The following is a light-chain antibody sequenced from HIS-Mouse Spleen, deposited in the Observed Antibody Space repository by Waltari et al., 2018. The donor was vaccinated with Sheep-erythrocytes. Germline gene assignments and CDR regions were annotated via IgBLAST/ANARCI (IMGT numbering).Light chain of an antibody. V-gene: IGKV1-13*02. CDR1: QGISSA. CDR3: QQFNSYPLT. CDR2: DAS. J-gene: IGKJ4*01. Sequence: AIQLTQSPSSLSASVGDRVTITCRASQGISSALAWYHQKPGKAPKLLIYDASSLESGGPSRFSGSGSGTDFILTISSLQPEDFATYYCQQFNSYPLTFGGGTKVEIK.